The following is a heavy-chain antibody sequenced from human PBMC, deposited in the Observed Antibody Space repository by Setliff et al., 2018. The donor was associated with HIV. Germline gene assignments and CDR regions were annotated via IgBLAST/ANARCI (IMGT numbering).Heavy chain of an antibody. V-gene: IGHV1-24*01. D-gene: IGHD1-1*01. CDR3: ARQLSNSLDY. Sequence: ASVKVSCKVSGYTLTELSIHWVRQAPGKGLEWMGGFDPEDDETIYAQKFQGRVTMTEDTSMNTAYLEFSGLRSDDTAVYYCARQLSNSLDYWGQGTLVTVSS. J-gene: IGHJ4*02. CDR1: GYTLTELS. CDR2: FDPEDDET.